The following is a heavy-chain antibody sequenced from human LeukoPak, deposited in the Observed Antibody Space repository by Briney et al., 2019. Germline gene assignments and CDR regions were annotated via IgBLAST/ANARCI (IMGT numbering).Heavy chain of an antibody. CDR1: GYTFTSYG. CDR3: ARDISGSVAMTTVIFDGPNWFDP. Sequence: ASVKVSCKASGYTFTSYGISWVRQAPGQGFEWMGWINPNSGGTNYAQKFQGRVTMTRDTSISTAYMELSRLRSDDTAVYYCARDISGSVAMTTVIFDGPNWFDPWGQGTLVTVSS. CDR2: INPNSGGT. J-gene: IGHJ5*02. V-gene: IGHV1-2*02. D-gene: IGHD4-17*01.